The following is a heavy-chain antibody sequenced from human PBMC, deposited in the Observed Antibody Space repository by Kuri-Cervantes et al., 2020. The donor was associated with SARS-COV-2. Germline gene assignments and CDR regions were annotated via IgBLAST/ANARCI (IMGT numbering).Heavy chain of an antibody. Sequence: SETLSLTCAVSGYSISSGYYWGWIRQPPGKGLEWIAIIYHSGSTYYNPSLKSRVTILLDTSKNQFSLKLSSVTAADTAVYYCARRGAGSSSAAFDIWGLGTTVTVSS. D-gene: IGHD6-6*01. V-gene: IGHV4-38-2*01. J-gene: IGHJ3*02. CDR1: GYSISSGYY. CDR2: IYHSGST. CDR3: ARRGAGSSSAAFDI.